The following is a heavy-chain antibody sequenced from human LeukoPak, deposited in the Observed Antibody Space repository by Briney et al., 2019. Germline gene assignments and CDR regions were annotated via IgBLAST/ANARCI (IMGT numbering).Heavy chain of an antibody. D-gene: IGHD3-10*01. V-gene: IGHV3-72*01. CDR1: GFTFSDHS. CDR3: ARESGGGVLGYFDL. J-gene: IGHJ2*01. Sequence: GGSLRLSCAASGFTFSDHSMDWVRQAPGKGLEWVGRTRNKANSYTTEYAASVKGRFTISRDDSKKSLYRQMNSLKTEDTAVYYCARESGGGVLGYFDLWGRGTLVSVSS. CDR2: TRNKANSYTT.